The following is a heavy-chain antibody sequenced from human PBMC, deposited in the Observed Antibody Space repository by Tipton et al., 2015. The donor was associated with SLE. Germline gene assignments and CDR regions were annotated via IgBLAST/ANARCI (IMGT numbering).Heavy chain of an antibody. CDR1: GGSISSYY. D-gene: IGHD3-22*01. V-gene: IGHV4-59*01. CDR3: ASTADYYDSSAQGAFDI. CDR2: IYYSGST. J-gene: IGHJ3*02. Sequence: TLSLTCTVSGGSISSYYWSWIRQPPGKGLEWIGYIYYSGSTNYNPSPKSRVTISVDTSKNQFSLKLSSVTAADTAVYYCASTADYYDSSAQGAFDIWGQGTMVTVSS.